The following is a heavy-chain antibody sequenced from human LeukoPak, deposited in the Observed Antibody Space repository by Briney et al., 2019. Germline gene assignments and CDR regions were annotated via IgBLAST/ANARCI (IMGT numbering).Heavy chain of an antibody. V-gene: IGHV4-59*01. CDR1: GGSISSYY. CDR3: ARDVTPPLLWFGESPGAFDI. Sequence: EPSETLSLTCTVSGGSISSYYWSWIRQPPGKGLEWIGYIYYSGSTNYNPSLKSRVTISVDTSKNQFSLKLSSVTAADTAVYYCARDVTPPLLWFGESPGAFDIWGQGTMVTVSS. J-gene: IGHJ3*02. CDR2: IYYSGST. D-gene: IGHD3-10*01.